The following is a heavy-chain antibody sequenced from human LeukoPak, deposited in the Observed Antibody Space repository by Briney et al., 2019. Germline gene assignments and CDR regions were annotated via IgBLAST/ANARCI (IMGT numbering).Heavy chain of an antibody. Sequence: GGSLRLSCAASGFTFSSAWMHWVRQAPGTGLVWVSRITDDATTTYADSVRGRFTISRDNTKNTFHLQVNSLRVEDTAVYYCAKSSEEAARPNIDYWGQGTLVTVSS. J-gene: IGHJ4*02. V-gene: IGHV3-74*01. CDR3: AKSSEEAARPNIDY. CDR1: GFTFSSAW. D-gene: IGHD6-6*01. CDR2: ITDDATT.